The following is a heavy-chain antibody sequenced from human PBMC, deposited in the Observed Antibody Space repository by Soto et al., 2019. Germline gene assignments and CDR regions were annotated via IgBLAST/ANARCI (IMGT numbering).Heavy chain of an antibody. Sequence: QVQLVQSGAEVKKPGSSVKVSCKASGGTFSSYAISWVRQAPGQVLEWMGGIIPIFGTANYAQKYQGRVTITADKSTSTAYMELSSLRSEDTAVYYCAAEVGFGELLGYGMDVWGQGTTVTVSS. V-gene: IGHV1-69*06. D-gene: IGHD3-10*01. CDR3: AAEVGFGELLGYGMDV. CDR1: GGTFSSYA. CDR2: IIPIFGTA. J-gene: IGHJ6*02.